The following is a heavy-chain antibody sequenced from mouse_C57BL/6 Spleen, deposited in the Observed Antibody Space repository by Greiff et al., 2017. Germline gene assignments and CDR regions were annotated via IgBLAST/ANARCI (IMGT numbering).Heavy chain of an antibody. CDR3: ARADYDAGAWFAY. V-gene: IGHV2-9-1*01. Sequence: VHLVASGPGLVAPSQSLSITCTVSGFSLTSYAISWVRQPPGKGLEWLGVIWTGGGKNYNSALQSRLSISKDNTKSQVVLKMNSLQTDDTARYYCARADYDAGAWFAYWGQVTLVTVSA. D-gene: IGHD2-4*01. J-gene: IGHJ3*01. CDR2: IWTGGGK. CDR1: GFSLTSYA.